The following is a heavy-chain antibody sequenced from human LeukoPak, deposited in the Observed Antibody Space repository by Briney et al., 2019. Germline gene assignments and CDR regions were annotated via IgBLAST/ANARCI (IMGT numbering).Heavy chain of an antibody. V-gene: IGHV3-7*01. CDR2: IKQDGSEK. J-gene: IGHJ6*02. Sequence: GGSLRLSCAASGFTFSSYWMSWVRQAPGKGLEWVANIKQDGSEKYYVDSAKGRFTISRDNAKNSLYLQMNSLRAEDTAVYYCAREGGDCSSTSCYWVYYYYYGMDVWGQGTTVTVSS. D-gene: IGHD2-2*01. CDR1: GFTFSSYW. CDR3: AREGGDCSSTSCYWVYYYYYGMDV.